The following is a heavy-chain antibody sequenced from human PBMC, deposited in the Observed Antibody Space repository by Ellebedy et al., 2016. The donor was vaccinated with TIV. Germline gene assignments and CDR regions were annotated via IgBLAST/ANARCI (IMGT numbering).Heavy chain of an antibody. CDR3: ARGMITFGGVIVKGLDHYFDY. J-gene: IGHJ4*02. V-gene: IGHV4-59*12. Sequence: MPGGSLRLSCTVSGGSISSYYWSWIRQPPGKGLEWIGYIYYSGSTNYNPSLKSRVTISVDTSKNQFSLKLSSVTAADTAVYYCARGMITFGGVIVKGLDHYFDYWGQGTLVTVSS. CDR1: GGSISSYY. CDR2: IYYSGST. D-gene: IGHD3-16*02.